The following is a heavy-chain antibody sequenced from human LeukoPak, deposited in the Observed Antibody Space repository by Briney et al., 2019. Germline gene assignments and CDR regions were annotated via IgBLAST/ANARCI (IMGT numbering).Heavy chain of an antibody. Sequence: SETLSLTCTVSGGSISSYYWSWIRQPPGKGLEWIGYIYYSGSTNYNPSLKSRVTISVDTSKNQFSLKLSSVTAGDTAVYYCARNSLGVGATLAYYFDYWGQGTLVTVSS. CDR3: ARNSLGVGATLAYYFDY. D-gene: IGHD1-26*01. J-gene: IGHJ4*02. V-gene: IGHV4-59*01. CDR1: GGSISSYY. CDR2: IYYSGST.